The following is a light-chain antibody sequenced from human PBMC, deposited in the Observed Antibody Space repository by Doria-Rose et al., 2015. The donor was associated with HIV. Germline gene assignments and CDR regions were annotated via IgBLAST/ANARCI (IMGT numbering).Light chain of an antibody. CDR2: DAS. J-gene: IGKJ4*01. CDR1: QDINNC. V-gene: IGKV1-33*01. Sequence: DIRMIQAPSSLSASVGDRVTISCQASQDINNCLNWYQQKPGKAPKLLIYDASILETGVPSRFSGSGSVTDFNFTVSSLQPEDIATYYCQQYENLPLTFGGGTKIEI. CDR3: QQYENLPLT.